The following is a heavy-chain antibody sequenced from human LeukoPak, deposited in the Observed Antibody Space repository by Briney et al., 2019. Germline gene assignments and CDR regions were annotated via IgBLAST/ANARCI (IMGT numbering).Heavy chain of an antibody. CDR1: GFSVSTKY. V-gene: IGHV3-53*01. CDR2: LYSGSST. J-gene: IGHJ2*01. CDR3: ARVGDHYHWYLDV. D-gene: IGHD3-10*01. Sequence: GGSLRLSCEGSGFSVSTKYMNWVRQAPGKGLEWVSILYSGSSTYYTDSVKGRLTVSRDDSKNTLYLHMNSLGVEDTAVYYCARVGDHYHWYLDVWGRGTLVTVSS.